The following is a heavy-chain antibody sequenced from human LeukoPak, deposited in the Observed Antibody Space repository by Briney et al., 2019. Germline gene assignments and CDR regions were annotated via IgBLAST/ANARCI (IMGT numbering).Heavy chain of an antibody. CDR1: GGSISSGSYY. Sequence: PSETLSLTCTVSGGSISSGSYYWSWIRQPAGKGLEWTGRIYTSGSTNYNPSLKSRVTISVDTSKNQFSLKLSSVTAADTAVYYCARVFGHYYGSGSYNWFDPWGQGTLVTVSS. CDR3: ARVFGHYYGSGSYNWFDP. V-gene: IGHV4-61*02. D-gene: IGHD3-10*01. CDR2: IYTSGST. J-gene: IGHJ5*02.